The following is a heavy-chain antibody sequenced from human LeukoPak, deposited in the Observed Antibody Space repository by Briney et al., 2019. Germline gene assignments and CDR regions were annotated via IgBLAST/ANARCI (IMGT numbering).Heavy chain of an antibody. Sequence: GGSLRLSCVASGFTFSRHGMNWVRQAPGKGLEWVSGISPNGVITYYADSVKGRFTISRDNSKGTVYLQMNSLRPEDTAIYYCAKDLMALTDYWGQGTLVTVSS. J-gene: IGHJ4*02. CDR2: ISPNGVIT. D-gene: IGHD3-10*01. V-gene: IGHV3-23*01. CDR3: AKDLMALTDY. CDR1: GFTFSRHG.